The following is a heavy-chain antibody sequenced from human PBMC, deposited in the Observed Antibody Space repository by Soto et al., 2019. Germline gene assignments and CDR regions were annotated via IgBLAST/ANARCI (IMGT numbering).Heavy chain of an antibody. Sequence: PGGSLRLSCAASGFTFSSYGMHWVRQAPGKGLEWVAVISYDGTNKNYADSVRGRFTISRDNSKNTLYLQMNSLRVEDTAVYFCAKTRGYSYDYGMDVWGQATTVTVSS. CDR3: AKTRGYSYDYGMDV. J-gene: IGHJ6*02. V-gene: IGHV3-30*18. D-gene: IGHD5-18*01. CDR1: GFTFSSYG. CDR2: ISYDGTNK.